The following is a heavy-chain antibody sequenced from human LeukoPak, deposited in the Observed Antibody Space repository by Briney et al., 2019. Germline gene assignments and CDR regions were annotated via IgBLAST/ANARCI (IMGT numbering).Heavy chain of an antibody. V-gene: IGHV3-23*01. CDR3: AKGGYIRSSCFDP. D-gene: IGHD6-13*01. J-gene: IGHJ5*02. Sequence: PGGSLRLSCSASGFTFSAYAMYWVRQAPGKGLEWVSTISNTGGSAFFADSVTGRFTISRDNSKNTLYLEMNTLRAEDTAVYYCAKGGYIRSSCFDPWGQGTLVTVSS. CDR1: GFTFSAYA. CDR2: ISNTGGSA.